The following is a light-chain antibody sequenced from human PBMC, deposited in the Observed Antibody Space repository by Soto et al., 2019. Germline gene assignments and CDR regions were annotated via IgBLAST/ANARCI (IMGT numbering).Light chain of an antibody. V-gene: IGKV1-5*01. CDR3: QQYNSYSHT. CDR2: DAS. J-gene: IGKJ5*01. CDR1: QSISSW. Sequence: DIQMTQSPSTLSASVGDRVTITCRASQSISSWLAWYQQKPGKAPKLLIYDASALESGVPSRFSGSGSGTEFTLTISSLQADDFATYYCQQYNSYSHTFGQGTRLEIK.